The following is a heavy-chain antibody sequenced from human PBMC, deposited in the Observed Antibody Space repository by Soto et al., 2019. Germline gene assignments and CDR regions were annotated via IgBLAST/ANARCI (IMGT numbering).Heavy chain of an antibody. CDR1: GGSISSGGYS. CDR3: ARAWGEAYYYGMDV. V-gene: IGHV4-30-2*01. J-gene: IGHJ6*02. CDR2: IYHSGST. Sequence: RSLTCAVSGGSISSGGYSWSWIRQPPGKGLEWIGYIYHSGSTYYNPSLKSRVTISVDRSKNQFSLKLSSVTAADTAVYYCARAWGEAYYYGMDVWGQGTTVTVSS. D-gene: IGHD1-26*01.